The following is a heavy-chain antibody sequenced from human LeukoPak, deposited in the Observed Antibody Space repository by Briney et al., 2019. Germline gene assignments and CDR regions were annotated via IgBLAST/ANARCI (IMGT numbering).Heavy chain of an antibody. V-gene: IGHV4-59*12. D-gene: IGHD3-3*01. J-gene: IGHJ4*02. CDR1: GGSISSYY. Sequence: KPSETLSPTCTVSGGSISSYYWSWIRQPPGKGLEWIGYIYYSGSTSYNPSLKSRVTISVDTSKNQFSLKLSSVTAADTAVYYCARDSSITIFGVVPTGIDYWGQGTLVTVSS. CDR2: IYYSGST. CDR3: ARDSSITIFGVVPTGIDY.